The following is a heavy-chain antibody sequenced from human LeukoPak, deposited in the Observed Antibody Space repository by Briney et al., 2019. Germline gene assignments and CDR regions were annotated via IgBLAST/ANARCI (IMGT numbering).Heavy chain of an antibody. CDR1: GGSITTTNW. CDR2: VHLSGAT. V-gene: IGHV4-4*02. J-gene: IGHJ4*02. CDR3: TRESGAFSPFGF. Sequence: SSETLSLTCAVSGGSITTTNWWSWVRQHPGKGLEWIGEVHLSGATNYNPSLESRVSMSIDKSKNHLSLEVTSVTAADTAIYYCTRESGAFSPFGFWGQGTLLTVSS. D-gene: IGHD1-26*01.